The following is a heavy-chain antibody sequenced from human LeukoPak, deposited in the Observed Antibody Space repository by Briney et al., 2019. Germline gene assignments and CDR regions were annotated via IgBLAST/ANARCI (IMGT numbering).Heavy chain of an antibody. CDR2: INHSGST. CDR3: ARGGEDIVVVPAARSHWFDP. CDR1: GGSFSGYY. J-gene: IGHJ5*02. V-gene: IGHV4-34*01. D-gene: IGHD2-2*01. Sequence: PSETLSLTCAVYGGSFSGYYWSWLRQPPGKGLEWIGEINHSGSTNYNPSLKSRVTISVDTSKNQFSLKLSSVTAADTAVYYCARGGEDIVVVPAARSHWFDPWGQGTLVTVSS.